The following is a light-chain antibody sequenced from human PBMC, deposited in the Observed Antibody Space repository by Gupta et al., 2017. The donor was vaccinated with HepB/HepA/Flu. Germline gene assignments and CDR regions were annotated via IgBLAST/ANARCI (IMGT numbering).Light chain of an antibody. CDR2: DAS. CDR3: QENNSRPLT. CDR1: QAIDNK. Sequence: DIQVTHPPSPLSASVGDRVTITCQASQAIDNKLNWHLQRPGKAPKLLIYDASNLETGVPSRFSGSGSGTKFIFTISRLQPEDFGTYYCQENNSRPLTFGRGTRVDIK. V-gene: IGKV1-33*01. J-gene: IGKJ4*01.